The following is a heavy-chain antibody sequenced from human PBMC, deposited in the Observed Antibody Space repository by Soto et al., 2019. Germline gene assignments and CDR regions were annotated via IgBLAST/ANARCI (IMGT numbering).Heavy chain of an antibody. J-gene: IGHJ4*02. CDR3: ARGERNYYSPTSN. CDR1: GYSFTSYY. CDR2: INPSGGST. V-gene: IGHV1-46*03. Sequence: QVQLVQSGAEVKKPGASVKVSCKTSGYSFTSYYIHWVRQAPGQGLEWMGIINPSGGSTNYAQKFQGRVXXTXDMXTRTVDMELSSLRSEDTAVFYCARGERNYYSPTSNWGQGTLVTVSS. D-gene: IGHD1-26*01.